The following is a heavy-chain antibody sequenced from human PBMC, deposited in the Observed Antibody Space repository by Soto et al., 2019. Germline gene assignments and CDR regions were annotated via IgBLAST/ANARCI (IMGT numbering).Heavy chain of an antibody. D-gene: IGHD3-16*01. CDR1: GSSISSGSY. CDR3: SSVPVMLVARSTFDY. V-gene: IGHV4-38-2*02. CDR2: IYHAGTT. J-gene: IGHJ4*01. Sequence: SQTLSLTCTVSGSSISSGSYWASIRQPPGKGPEWIASIYHAGTTFYNPSLKSRITISVDTSNNQFSLKLTSVTAADTAVYYCSSVPVMLVARSTFDYWTHGTLVTLSS.